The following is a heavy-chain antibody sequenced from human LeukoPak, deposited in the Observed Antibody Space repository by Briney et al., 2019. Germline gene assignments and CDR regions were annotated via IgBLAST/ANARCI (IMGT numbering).Heavy chain of an antibody. Sequence: PGGSLRLSCAASGFTFNTYAMSWVRQAPGKGLEWASAISSSGDSTYYADSVKGRFTISRDNSKNTLYLQMNSLRAEDTAVYYCALPPTMIVVVTKGYWGQGTLVTVSS. CDR1: GFTFNTYA. V-gene: IGHV3-23*01. CDR2: ISSSGDST. J-gene: IGHJ4*02. D-gene: IGHD3-22*01. CDR3: ALPPTMIVVVTKGY.